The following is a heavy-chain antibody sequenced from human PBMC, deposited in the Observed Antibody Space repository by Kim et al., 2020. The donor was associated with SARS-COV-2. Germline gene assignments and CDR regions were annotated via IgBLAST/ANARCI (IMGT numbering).Heavy chain of an antibody. D-gene: IGHD3-10*01. CDR1: GGSISSSSYY. J-gene: IGHJ6*02. Sequence: SETLSLTCTVSGGSISSSSYYWGWIRQPPGKGLEWIGSIYYSGSTYYNPSLKSRVTISVDTSKNQFSLKLSSVTAADTAVYYCARHALTWFGVLGAYYYYVLDVWGQETTVTVSS. CDR3: ARHALTWFGVLGAYYYYVLDV. CDR2: IYYSGST. V-gene: IGHV4-39*01.